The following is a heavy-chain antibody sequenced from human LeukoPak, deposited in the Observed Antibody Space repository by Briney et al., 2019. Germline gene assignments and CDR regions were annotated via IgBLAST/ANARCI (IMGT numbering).Heavy chain of an antibody. J-gene: IGHJ5*02. CDR2: IYHSGST. Sequence: SETLSLTCAVSGDSMSSGYYWGWIRQPPGKGLEWIGSIYHSGSTYYNPSLKSRVTISVDTSKNQFSLKLSSVTAADTAVYYCARHPPVNWFDPWGQGTLVTVSS. CDR1: GDSMSSGYY. CDR3: ARHPPVNWFDP. V-gene: IGHV4-38-2*01.